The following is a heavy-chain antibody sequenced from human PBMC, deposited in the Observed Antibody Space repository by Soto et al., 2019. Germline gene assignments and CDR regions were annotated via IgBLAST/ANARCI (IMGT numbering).Heavy chain of an antibody. CDR3: ARHDGSGSYLVY. Sequence: PSETLSLTCTVSGGSIISSSYYCVCIRQPPGNGLEWIGSIYYSGSTYYNPSLKSRVTISVDTSKNQFSLKLSSVTAADTAVYYCARHDGSGSYLVYWGQGTLVTVSS. CDR1: GGSIISSSYY. J-gene: IGHJ4*02. V-gene: IGHV4-39*01. CDR2: IYYSGST. D-gene: IGHD3-10*01.